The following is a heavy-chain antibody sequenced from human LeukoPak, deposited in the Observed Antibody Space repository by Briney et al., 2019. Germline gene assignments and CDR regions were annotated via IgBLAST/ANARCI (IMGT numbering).Heavy chain of an antibody. CDR3: AKEDSSSWYYYSYYYMDV. CDR2: IRSDGINK. D-gene: IGHD6-13*01. J-gene: IGHJ6*03. CDR1: GFTFSTYG. V-gene: IGHV3-30*02. Sequence: GGSLRLSCAASGFTFSTYGMHWVRQAPGKGLEWVAFIRSDGINKYYADSVKGRFTISRDNSKNTLYLQMNSLRAEDTAVYYCAKEDSSSWYYYSYYYMDVWGKGTTVTVSS.